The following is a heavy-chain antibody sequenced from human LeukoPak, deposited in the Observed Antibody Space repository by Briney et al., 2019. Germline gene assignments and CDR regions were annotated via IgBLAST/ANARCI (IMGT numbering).Heavy chain of an antibody. D-gene: IGHD4-17*01. CDR2: IIPIFGTA. V-gene: IGHV1-69*05. CDR3: AREESLGTTTAWDY. Sequence: SVKVSCKASGGTFSSYAISWVRQAPGQGLEWMGRIIPIFGTANYAQKFQGRVTITTDESTSTAYMELSSLRSEDTAVYYGAREESLGTTTAWDYWGQGTLVTVSS. J-gene: IGHJ4*02. CDR1: GGTFSSYA.